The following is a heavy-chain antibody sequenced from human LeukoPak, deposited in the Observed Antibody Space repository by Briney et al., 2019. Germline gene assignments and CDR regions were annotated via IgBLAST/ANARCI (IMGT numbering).Heavy chain of an antibody. Sequence: GGSLRLYCAASGITLSAYSMKWIRQGPGPGLHPASYIGSSSSYTNYADSVKGRFTISRDNAKNSLSLQMNGLRVEDTAVYYCARARGMDDYGDYRIIWGQGTLVTVSS. J-gene: IGHJ4*02. V-gene: IGHV3-11*06. CDR3: ARARGMDDYGDYRII. D-gene: IGHD4-17*01. CDR1: GITLSAYS. CDR2: IGSSSSYT.